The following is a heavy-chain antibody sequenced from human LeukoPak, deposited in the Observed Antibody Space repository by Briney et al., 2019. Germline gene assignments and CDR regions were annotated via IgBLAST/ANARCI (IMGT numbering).Heavy chain of an antibody. V-gene: IGHV3-7*04. D-gene: IGHD3-10*01. CDR3: ARARYYSGSGSLLYFFDH. Sequence: GGSLRLSCAASGFTFSSYWMSWARQAPGKGLEWVANIREDGSEQYYVDSVKGRFTISRDNGQKSLYLQMNSLRAEDTAVYYCARARYYSGSGSLLYFFDHWGQGTLVTVS. CDR1: GFTFSSYW. J-gene: IGHJ4*02. CDR2: IREDGSEQ.